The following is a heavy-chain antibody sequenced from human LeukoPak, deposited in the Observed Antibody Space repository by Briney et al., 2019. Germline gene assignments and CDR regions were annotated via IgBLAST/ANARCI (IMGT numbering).Heavy chain of an antibody. V-gene: IGHV1-18*01. CDR3: ARGEVSASLYYFDF. D-gene: IGHD2-2*01. J-gene: IGHJ4*02. Sequence: ASVKVSCKTSGYTFTTYGVSWVRQAPGQGLEWMGWVSGYTGNTNYAERFQGRVTMTIDTSTSTVYMELTSLRSDDTAVCYCARGEVSASLYYFDFWGQGTLVTVS. CDR2: VSGYTGNT. CDR1: GYTFTTYG.